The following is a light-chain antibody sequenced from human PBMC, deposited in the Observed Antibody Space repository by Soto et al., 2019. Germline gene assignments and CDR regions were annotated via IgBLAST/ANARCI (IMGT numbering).Light chain of an antibody. J-gene: IGLJ1*01. Sequence: QSVLTRPASVSGSPGQSITISCTGTSSDVGNYKYVSWYQQHPGKAPKLIIYEVSNRPSGVSDRFSGSKSGNTASLTISGLQAEDETDYYCLSYTSSGTYVFGTGTKVTVL. V-gene: IGLV2-14*01. CDR1: SSDVGNYKY. CDR2: EVS. CDR3: LSYTSSGTYV.